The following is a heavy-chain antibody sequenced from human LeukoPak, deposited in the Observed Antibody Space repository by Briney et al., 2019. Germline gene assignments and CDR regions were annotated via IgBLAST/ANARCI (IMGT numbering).Heavy chain of an antibody. CDR3: ARIRWSGSYFWFDP. CDR2: IYWDDDK. CDR1: GFSLSTSGVG. D-gene: IGHD1-26*01. Sequence: SGPTLVNPTQTLTLTCTFSGFSLSTSGVGVGWIRQPPGKALERLALIYWDDDKRYSPSLKSRLTITKDTSKNQVVLTMTNMDPVDTATYYCARIRWSGSYFWFDPWGQGTLVTVSS. V-gene: IGHV2-5*02. J-gene: IGHJ5*02.